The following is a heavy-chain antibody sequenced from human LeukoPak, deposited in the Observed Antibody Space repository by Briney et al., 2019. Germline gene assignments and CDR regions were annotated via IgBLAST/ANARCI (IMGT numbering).Heavy chain of an antibody. CDR3: ARVGITDDSLPFDP. CDR1: GYTFTSYG. CDR2: ISAYNGNT. D-gene: IGHD3-22*01. V-gene: IGHV1-18*01. J-gene: IGHJ5*02. Sequence: ASVKLSCKASGYTFTSYGISWVRQAPGQGLEWMGWISAYNGNTNYAQKLQGRVTMTTDTSTSTAYMELRSLRSDDTAVYYCARVGITDDSLPFDPWGQGTLVTVSS.